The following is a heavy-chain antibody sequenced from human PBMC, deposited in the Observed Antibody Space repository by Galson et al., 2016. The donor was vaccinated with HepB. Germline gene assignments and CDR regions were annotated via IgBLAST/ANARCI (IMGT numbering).Heavy chain of an antibody. V-gene: IGHV3-30*02. CDR1: GFTLRTYG. CDR3: ARGLTTSWGVDY. D-gene: IGHD2-2*01. J-gene: IGHJ4*02. CDR2: IGHDGRYT. Sequence: SLRLSCAASGFTLRTYGMHWVRQAPGKGLEWVAIIGHDGRYTQYVDSVKGRFTISRDNSNNTLWLQMNSLRVEDTAIYYCARGLTTSWGVDYWGPGTLLTVSS.